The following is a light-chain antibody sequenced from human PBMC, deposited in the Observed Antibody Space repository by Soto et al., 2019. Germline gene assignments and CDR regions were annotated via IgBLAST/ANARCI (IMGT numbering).Light chain of an antibody. J-gene: IGKJ1*01. CDR2: GAS. Sequence: EIVMTQSPATLSVSPGERATLSCRASQSVNSNLAWYQQKPGQAPRLLIYGASTRAPGIPARFGGSGSGTEFTLTISSRQSEDFAVYYCQQYNNWPRWTFGQGTKVEIK. CDR3: QQYNNWPRWT. V-gene: IGKV3-15*01. CDR1: QSVNSN.